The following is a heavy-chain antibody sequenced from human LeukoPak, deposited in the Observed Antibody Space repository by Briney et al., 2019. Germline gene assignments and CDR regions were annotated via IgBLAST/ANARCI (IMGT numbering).Heavy chain of an antibody. D-gene: IGHD2-15*01. V-gene: IGHV5-51*01. J-gene: IGHJ5*02. Sequence: GESLQISCKGSGYSFTSYWIGWVRQMPGKGLEWMGIIYPGDSDTRYSPSFQGQVTISADKSISTAYLQWSSLKASDTAMYYCARPLCSGGSCYPDWWFDPWGQGTLVTVSS. CDR1: GYSFTSYW. CDR2: IYPGDSDT. CDR3: ARPLCSGGSCYPDWWFDP.